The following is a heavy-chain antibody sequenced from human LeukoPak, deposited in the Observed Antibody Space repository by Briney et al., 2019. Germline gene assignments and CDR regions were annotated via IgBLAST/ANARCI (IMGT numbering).Heavy chain of an antibody. D-gene: IGHD3-3*01. J-gene: IGHJ4*02. V-gene: IGHV1-2*02. CDR3: ARDWSGHYTSYYFEY. Sequence: ASVKVSCKASGYTFTGQYMHWVRQAPGQGLEWMGWINPNSGGTKYAEKFQGRVTMTRDTTINTAYMELSRLRSDDTAVYYCARDWSGHYTSYYFEYWGQGNMVTVSS. CDR1: GYTFTGQY. CDR2: INPNSGGT.